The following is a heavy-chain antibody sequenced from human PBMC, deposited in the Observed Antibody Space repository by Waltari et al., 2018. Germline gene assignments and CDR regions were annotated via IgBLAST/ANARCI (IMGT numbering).Heavy chain of an antibody. CDR1: GYTFANFH. Sequence: QVQLVQSGAEVKKPGASVNISCKASGYTFANFHIPWVRQAPGHGLEWMGKINPSGGSAGYPQKFQGRITMTREMSTGTVYMELSSLTYEDTAVYFCARVAPGPYYFDSWGQGTLVTVSS. J-gene: IGHJ4*02. V-gene: IGHV1-46*01. CDR2: INPSGGSA. CDR3: ARVAPGPYYFDS.